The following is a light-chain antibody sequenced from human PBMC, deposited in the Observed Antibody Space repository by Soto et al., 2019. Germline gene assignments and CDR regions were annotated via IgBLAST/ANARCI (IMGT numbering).Light chain of an antibody. J-gene: IGLJ2*01. V-gene: IGLV1-44*01. CDR3: ATWDDSLNGVL. CDR2: GDT. CDR1: SSNIGGNT. Sequence: QSVLTQPPSASGTPGQRVTISCSGSSSNIGGNTVNWYQQLPGTAPKLLIHGDTLRPSVVPDRFSGSKSGTSASLAISGLQSEDEAEYYCATWDDSLNGVLFGGGTKLTVL.